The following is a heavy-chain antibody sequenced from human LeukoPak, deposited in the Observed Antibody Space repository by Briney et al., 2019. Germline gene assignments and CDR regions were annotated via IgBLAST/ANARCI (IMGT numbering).Heavy chain of an antibody. CDR2: IYYSGST. Sequence: PPETLSLTCTVSGGSISSYYWNWIRQSPGKGLEWIGYIYYSGSTNYNPSLKSRVAISVDASKNQFSLKLSSVTAADTAVYYCARQGGYSSSPDYWGQGTLVTVSS. D-gene: IGHD6-13*01. CDR3: ARQGGYSSSPDY. CDR1: GGSISSYY. J-gene: IGHJ4*02. V-gene: IGHV4-59*08.